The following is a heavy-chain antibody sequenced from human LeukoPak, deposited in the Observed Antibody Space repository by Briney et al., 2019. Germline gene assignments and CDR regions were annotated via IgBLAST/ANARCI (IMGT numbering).Heavy chain of an antibody. Sequence: PGGSLRLSCAASGFTFSSYSMNWVRQAPGKGLEWVSSISSSSSYIYYADSVKGRFTISRDNAKNSLYLQMNSLRAEDTAVYYCARDRPSGSYYREYYFDSWGQGTLVTVSS. CDR3: ARDRPSGSYYREYYFDS. CDR2: ISSSSSYI. V-gene: IGHV3-21*01. J-gene: IGHJ4*02. D-gene: IGHD3-10*01. CDR1: GFTFSSYS.